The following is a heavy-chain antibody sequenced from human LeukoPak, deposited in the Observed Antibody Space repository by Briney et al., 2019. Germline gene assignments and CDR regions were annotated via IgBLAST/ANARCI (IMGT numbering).Heavy chain of an antibody. Sequence: GASVKVSCKASGYTFTSYGTSWVRQAPGQGLEWMGWISAYNGNTNYAQKLQGRVTMTTDTSTSTAYMELRSLRSDDTAVYYCARDISRGYCSSTSCYGDFDYRGQGTLVTVSS. D-gene: IGHD2-2*01. J-gene: IGHJ4*02. V-gene: IGHV1-18*01. CDR3: ARDISRGYCSSTSCYGDFDY. CDR2: ISAYNGNT. CDR1: GYTFTSYG.